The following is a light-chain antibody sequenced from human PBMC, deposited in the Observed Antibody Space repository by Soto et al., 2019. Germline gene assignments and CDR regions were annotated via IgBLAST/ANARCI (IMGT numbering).Light chain of an antibody. J-gene: IGLJ1*01. CDR1: SSNIGADYD. CDR3: QSYDSSLTGSYV. V-gene: IGLV1-40*01. CDR2: GDF. Sequence: SVLKQPPSVYGAPGQRGTISCTGSSSNIGADYDVHWYQQLPGTAPKLLVYGDFSRPSGVPDRFSASKSGTSASLAITGLQAEDEADYYCQSYDSSLTGSYVFGTGTKVTVL.